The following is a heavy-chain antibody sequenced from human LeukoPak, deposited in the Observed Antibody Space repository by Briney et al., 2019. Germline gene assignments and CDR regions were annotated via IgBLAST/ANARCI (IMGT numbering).Heavy chain of an antibody. J-gene: IGHJ5*02. V-gene: IGHV3-23*01. CDR2: ITGSGGNR. D-gene: IGHD3-16*01. CDR1: GFTFSSYS. CDR3: AKDDNYIRFLS. Sequence: GGSLRLSCAASGFTFSSYSMNWVRQAPGKGLEWVSGITGSGGNRYYADSVKGRFTISRDNSKNTLYLQMNSLRAEDTAVYYCAKDDNYIRFLSWGQGTLVTVSS.